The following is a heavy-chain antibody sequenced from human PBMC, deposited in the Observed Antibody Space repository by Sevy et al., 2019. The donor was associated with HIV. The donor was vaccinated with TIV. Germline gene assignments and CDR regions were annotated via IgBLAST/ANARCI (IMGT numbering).Heavy chain of an antibody. CDR2: INTNTGNP. V-gene: IGHV7-4-1*01. CDR3: VRDSHIVVVTAEVGDAFDI. J-gene: IGHJ3*02. Sequence: ASVKVSCKASGYTFTSYAMNWVRQAPGQGLEWMGWINTNTGNPTYAQGFTGRFVFSLDTSVSRAYLQNGSLKAEDTDVYHCVRDSHIVVVTAEVGDAFDIWGQGTMVTVSS. D-gene: IGHD2-21*02. CDR1: GYTFTSYA.